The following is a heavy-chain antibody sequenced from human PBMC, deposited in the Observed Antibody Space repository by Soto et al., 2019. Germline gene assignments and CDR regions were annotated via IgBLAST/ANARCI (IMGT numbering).Heavy chain of an antibody. V-gene: IGHV4-59*11. CDR3: AAPPRY. CDR1: GGSISSINNHFSNHY. Sequence: SETLSLTCTVSGGSISSINNHFSNHYCSWIRQPPGKGLEWIGYIYNSGNTNYNPSLRSRVTISVDTSKNQFSLKLTSVTAADTAVYYCAAPPRYWGRGTLVTVSS. J-gene: IGHJ4*02. CDR2: IYNSGNT. D-gene: IGHD6-6*01.